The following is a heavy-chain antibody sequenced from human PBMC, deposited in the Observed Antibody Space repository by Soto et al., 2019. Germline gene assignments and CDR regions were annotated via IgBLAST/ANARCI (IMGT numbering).Heavy chain of an antibody. J-gene: IGHJ6*04. CDR2: ISSRSDI. Sequence: VGSLRLSCVGSGFTFSTYGINCVRHAPGKGLEWVSSISSRSDIYYADSVKGRFTISRDNAKNSVSLQMNSLRAEDTAVYYCAREYTALTLAHGLDVWGEGTTVTVSS. CDR1: GFTFSTYG. V-gene: IGHV3-21*01. CDR3: AREYTALTLAHGLDV. D-gene: IGHD2-21*02.